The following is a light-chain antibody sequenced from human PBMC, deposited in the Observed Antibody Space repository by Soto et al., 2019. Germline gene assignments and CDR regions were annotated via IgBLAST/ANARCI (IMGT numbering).Light chain of an antibody. CDR3: QKYNSAPRT. CDR1: QDISNN. Sequence: DIQMTQSPSSLSASVGDRVTITCRASQDISNNLAWYQQKPGKVPKLLIYAASTLQSGVPSRFSGSGSGTDFTLTISSLQPEDVASYYCQKYNSAPRTFGQGTKVDIK. V-gene: IGKV1-27*01. J-gene: IGKJ1*01. CDR2: AAS.